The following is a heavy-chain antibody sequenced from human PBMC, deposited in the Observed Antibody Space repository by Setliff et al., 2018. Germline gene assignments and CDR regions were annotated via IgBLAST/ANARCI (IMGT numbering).Heavy chain of an antibody. V-gene: IGHV3-33*01. CDR3: ASEHGDYAYYFDY. CDR2: IWYDGSNK. CDR1: GFTFSSYG. J-gene: IGHJ4*02. D-gene: IGHD4-17*01. Sequence: GGSLRLSCAASGFTFSSYGMHWVRQAPGKGLEWVAVIWYDGSNKYYADSVKGRFTIAIDNSKNTLYLQMNSLRAEDTAVYYCASEHGDYAYYFDYWGQGTLVTVSS.